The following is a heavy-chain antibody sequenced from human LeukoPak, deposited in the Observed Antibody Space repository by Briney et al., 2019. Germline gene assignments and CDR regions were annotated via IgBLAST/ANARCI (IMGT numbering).Heavy chain of an antibody. D-gene: IGHD3-22*01. V-gene: IGHV3-23*01. CDR3: AKQPGSGYYGANFDY. Sequence: SGGFLRLSCVASGFSFSTYSMNWVRQAPGKGLEWVSAISGSGGSTYYADSVKGRFTISRDNSKNTLYLQMNSLRAEDTAVYYCAKQPGSGYYGANFDYWGQGTLVTVSS. CDR2: ISGSGGST. J-gene: IGHJ4*02. CDR1: GFSFSTYS.